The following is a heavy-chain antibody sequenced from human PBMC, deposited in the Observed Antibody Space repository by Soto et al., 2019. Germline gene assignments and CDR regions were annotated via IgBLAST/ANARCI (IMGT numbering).Heavy chain of an antibody. V-gene: IGHV3-30*03. CDR2: ISYDGSNK. D-gene: IGHD2-15*01. J-gene: IGHJ6*02. Sequence: QVQLVESGGGVVQPGRSLRLSCAASGFTFSSYGMHWVRQAPGKGLEWVAVISYDGSNKYYADSVKGRVTISRDNSKNTRCVHMNSLRAEDTAGYYCATALLGSLRYYYGMDVWGQGTTVTVSS. CDR3: ATALLGSLRYYYGMDV. CDR1: GFTFSSYG.